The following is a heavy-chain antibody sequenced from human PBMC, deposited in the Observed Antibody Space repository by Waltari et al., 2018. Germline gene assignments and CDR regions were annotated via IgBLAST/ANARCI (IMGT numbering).Heavy chain of an antibody. V-gene: IGHV1-18*01. J-gene: IGHJ4*02. D-gene: IGHD3-10*01. Sequence: QVQLVQSGAEMRKPGASVKVSCKASGYNFRNYGITWVRQAPGQGLEWMGRISAYNGNANYAQNLQGRVTMTTDTSTNTAYMELRRLRSDDTAIYYCATDLDYSPGSALHDWGQGALVTVSP. CDR3: ATDLDYSPGSALHD. CDR1: GYNFRNYG. CDR2: ISAYNGNA.